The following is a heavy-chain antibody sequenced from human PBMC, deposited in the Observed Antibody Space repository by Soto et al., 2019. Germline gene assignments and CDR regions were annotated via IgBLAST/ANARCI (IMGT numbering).Heavy chain of an antibody. CDR3: ARPLRGGYFDY. CDR2: ISAYNGNT. CDR1: GYTFASYC. J-gene: IGHJ4*02. V-gene: IGHV1-18*01. D-gene: IGHD3-16*01. Sequence: VPVEACCKDPGYTFASYCIWWLRQAPGQGLEWMGWISAYNGNTNYAQKLQGRVTMTTDTSTSTAYMELRSLRSDDTAVYYCARPLRGGYFDYWGQGTLVTVSS.